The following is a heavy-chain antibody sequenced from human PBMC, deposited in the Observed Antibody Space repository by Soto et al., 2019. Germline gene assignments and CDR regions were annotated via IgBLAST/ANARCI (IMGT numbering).Heavy chain of an antibody. Sequence: PGGSLRLSCAASGFTVSSNYMSWVRQAPGKGLEWVSVIYSGGSTYYADSVKGRFTISRDNSKNTLYLQMNNLRAEDTAVYYCARVWYDFWSGYFWGQGTMVTVSS. CDR2: IYSGGST. J-gene: IGHJ3*01. D-gene: IGHD3-3*01. V-gene: IGHV3-66*01. CDR1: GFTVSSNY. CDR3: ARVWYDFWSGYF.